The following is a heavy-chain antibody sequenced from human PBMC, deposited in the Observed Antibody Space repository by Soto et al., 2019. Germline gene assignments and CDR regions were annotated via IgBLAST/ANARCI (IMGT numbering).Heavy chain of an antibody. CDR3: ARADGYHYWPAWY. Sequence: QVQLVQSGAEVKKPGSSVKVSCKASGGTFSSYAISWVRQAPGQGLEWMGGIIPIFGTPTYAQKFQGRVTITADKSTSTAYMELSRLPSEGPCLFDCARADGYHYWPAWYWGHRTLVTLPS. CDR2: IIPIFGTP. J-gene: IGHJ4*01. V-gene: IGHV1-69*06. D-gene: IGHD5-12*01. CDR1: GGTFSSYA.